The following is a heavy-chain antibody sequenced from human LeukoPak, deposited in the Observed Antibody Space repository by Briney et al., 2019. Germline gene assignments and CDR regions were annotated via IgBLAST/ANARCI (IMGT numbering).Heavy chain of an antibody. CDR2: ISGSGGST. CDR3: AKNRFRQYYYGSGSYYNVDYFDY. J-gene: IGHJ4*02. D-gene: IGHD3-10*01. CDR1: GFTSSSYA. Sequence: PGGSLRLSCAASGFTSSSYAMSWVRQAPGKGLEWVSAISGSGGSTYYADSVKGRFTISRDNSKNTLYLQMNSLRAEDTAVYYCAKNRFRQYYYGSGSYYNVDYFDYWGQGTLVTVSS. V-gene: IGHV3-23*01.